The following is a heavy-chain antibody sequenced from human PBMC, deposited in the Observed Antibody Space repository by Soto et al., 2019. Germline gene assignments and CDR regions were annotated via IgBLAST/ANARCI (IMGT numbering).Heavy chain of an antibody. Sequence: QVQLVQSGAEVKKPGASVKVSCKASGYTFTSYAMHWVRQAPGQRLEWMGWINAGNGNTKYSQKFQGRVTSTRDTSASTAYMELSSLRSEDTAVYYCARAPRPEYYASSGYYGPFGYWGQGTLFTVSS. CDR2: INAGNGNT. D-gene: IGHD3-22*01. CDR1: GYTFTSYA. V-gene: IGHV1-3*01. CDR3: ARAPRPEYYASSGYYGPFGY. J-gene: IGHJ4*02.